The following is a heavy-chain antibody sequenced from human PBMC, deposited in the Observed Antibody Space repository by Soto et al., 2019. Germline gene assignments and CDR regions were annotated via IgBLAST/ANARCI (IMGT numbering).Heavy chain of an antibody. CDR3: ARRSYGAFDF. V-gene: IGHV4-59*08. D-gene: IGHD1-26*01. CDR1: DDSISPHY. Sequence: QVQLQESGPGLVKPSETLSLTCTVSDDSISPHYWSWIRQPPGKGLEWIGYIYYSGSTNYTPSLKSRVTISVDTSKNQFSLKLSSVTAADTAVYYCARRSYGAFDFWGQGTIVTVSS. J-gene: IGHJ3*01. CDR2: IYYSGST.